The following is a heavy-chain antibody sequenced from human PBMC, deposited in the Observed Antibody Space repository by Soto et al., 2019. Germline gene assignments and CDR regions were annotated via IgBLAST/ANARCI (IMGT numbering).Heavy chain of an antibody. CDR1: GGSISSGGYS. CDR3: ARDPLGYYYGMDV. V-gene: IGHV4-30-2*01. Sequence: SETLSLTCAVSGGSISSGGYSWSWIRQPPGKGREWIGHIYHSGSTYYNPSLKSRVTISVDRSKTQFSLKLSSVTAADAAVYYCARDPLGYYYGMDVWGQGTPVTVSS. J-gene: IGHJ6*02. CDR2: IYHSGST.